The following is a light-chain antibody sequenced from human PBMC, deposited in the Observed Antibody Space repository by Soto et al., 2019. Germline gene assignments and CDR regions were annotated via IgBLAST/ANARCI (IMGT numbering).Light chain of an antibody. Sequence: DIQMTQSPSSLSAAVGDRVTITCQASQDISDYLNWYQQKPGKAPNLLIYDASKLETAVPSRFSGSGSGTHFSFTISNLQPEDIATYYCQQYNGLPLTFGRGTKVEIK. CDR1: QDISDY. J-gene: IGKJ4*01. CDR2: DAS. V-gene: IGKV1-33*01. CDR3: QQYNGLPLT.